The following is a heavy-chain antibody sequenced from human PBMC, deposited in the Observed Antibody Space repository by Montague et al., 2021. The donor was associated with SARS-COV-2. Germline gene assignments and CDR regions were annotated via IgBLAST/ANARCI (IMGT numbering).Heavy chain of an antibody. CDR1: GGSIGSGSYY. CDR2: IYSSGST. CDR3: ARDYGDYSYYYGLDV. V-gene: IGHV4-61*02. D-gene: IGHD4-17*01. J-gene: IGHJ6*02. Sequence: ILSLTCTVSGGSIGSGSYYWSWIRQPAGKGLEWIGRIYSSGSTNYNPSLKSRVITSVDTSKNQFSLKVSSVTAADTAVYYCARDYGDYSYYYGLDVWGQGTTVTVSS.